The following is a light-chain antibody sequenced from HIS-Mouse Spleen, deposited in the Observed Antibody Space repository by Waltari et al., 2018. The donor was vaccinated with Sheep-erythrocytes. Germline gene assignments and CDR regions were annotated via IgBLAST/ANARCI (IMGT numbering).Light chain of an antibody. CDR2: EVS. Sequence: QSALTQPPSASGSPGQSVTISCTVTSSDVGVVNYCSWYQQHPGKAPKLMIYEVSKRPSGVPDRFSGSKSGTSASLAISGLRSEDEADYYCAAWDDSLSGNWVFGGGTKLTVL. CDR3: AAWDDSLSGNWV. V-gene: IGLV2-8*01. J-gene: IGLJ3*02. CDR1: SSDVGVVNY.